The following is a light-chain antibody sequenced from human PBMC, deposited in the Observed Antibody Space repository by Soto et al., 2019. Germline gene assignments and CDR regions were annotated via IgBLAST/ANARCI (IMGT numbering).Light chain of an antibody. Sequence: EIVLTQSPGTLSLSPGERATLPCRASQSVSSSYLAWYQQKPGQAPRLLIYGASSRATGIPDRFSGSGSGTDFTLTISRLESEDFAVYYCQQYGNSPVTFGQGTRLE. J-gene: IGKJ5*01. CDR3: QQYGNSPVT. CDR1: QSVSSSY. CDR2: GAS. V-gene: IGKV3-20*01.